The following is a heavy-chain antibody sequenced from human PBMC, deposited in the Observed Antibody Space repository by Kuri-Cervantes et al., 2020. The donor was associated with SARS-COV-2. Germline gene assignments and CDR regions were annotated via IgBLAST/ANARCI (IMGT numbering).Heavy chain of an antibody. CDR1: GDSISTSSYN. J-gene: IGHJ4*02. Sequence: SETLSLTCTVSGDSISTSSYNWAWIRQPPGKGLEWIGSVYYSGSTYYNPSLKSRVTISVDTSKNQFSLKLSSVTAADTAVYYCARMGIAAAGYFDYWGQGTLVTVSS. D-gene: IGHD6-13*01. CDR2: VYYSGST. V-gene: IGHV4-39*07. CDR3: ARMGIAAAGYFDY.